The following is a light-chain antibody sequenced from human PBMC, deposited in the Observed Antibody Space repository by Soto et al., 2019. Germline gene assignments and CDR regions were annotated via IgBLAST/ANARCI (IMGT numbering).Light chain of an antibody. V-gene: IGKV3-20*01. CDR3: QQHGSSAWT. CDR1: QSVSSSY. J-gene: IGKJ1*01. CDR2: GAS. Sequence: EIVLTQSPGTLSLSRGERATLSCRASQSVSSSYLAWYQQKPGQAPRLLIYGASSRATGIPDRFSGSGSGTDFTLTISRLEPEDFAVYYCQQHGSSAWTFGQGTKVDIK.